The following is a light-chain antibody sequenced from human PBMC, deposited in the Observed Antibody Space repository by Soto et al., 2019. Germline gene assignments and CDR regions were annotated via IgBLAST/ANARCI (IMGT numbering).Light chain of an antibody. Sequence: DIQMTQSPSSLSASVGDRVTITFHASQDISNYLNWYQQKPGKAPKLLIYDASNLETGVPSRFSGSGSGTDFTFTISSLQPEDIATYYCQQYDNLPLPFGGGTK. CDR1: QDISNY. V-gene: IGKV1-33*01. CDR2: DAS. J-gene: IGKJ4*01. CDR3: QQYDNLPLP.